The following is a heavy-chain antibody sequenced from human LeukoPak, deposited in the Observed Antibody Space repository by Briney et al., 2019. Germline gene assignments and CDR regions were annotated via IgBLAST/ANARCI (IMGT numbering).Heavy chain of an antibody. V-gene: IGHV4-59*01. J-gene: IGHJ4*02. CDR1: GGSFSGYY. CDR3: ARELYGDYVGYFDY. CDR2: IYYSGST. D-gene: IGHD4-17*01. Sequence: SETLSLTCAFYGGSFSGYYWSWIRQPPGKGLEWIGYIYYSGSTNYNPSLKSRVTISVDTSKNQFSLKLSSVTAADTAVYYCARELYGDYVGYFDYWGQGTLVTVSS.